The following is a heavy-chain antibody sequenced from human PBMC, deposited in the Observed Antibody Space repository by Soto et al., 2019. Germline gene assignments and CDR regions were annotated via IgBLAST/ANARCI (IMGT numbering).Heavy chain of an antibody. V-gene: IGHV3-23*01. CDR1: GFTFSSYA. CDR2: ISGSGGST. CDR3: AKRALEWQYCKSTSCYPFDY. D-gene: IGHD2-2*01. Sequence: EVQLLESGGGLVQPGGSLRLSCAASGFTFSSYAMSWVRQAPGKGLEWVSGISGSGGSTYYANSVKGRFTISRDNSKNTRYLQMNSLRAEDTAVYYCAKRALEWQYCKSTSCYPFDYWGQGTLVTVSS. J-gene: IGHJ4*02.